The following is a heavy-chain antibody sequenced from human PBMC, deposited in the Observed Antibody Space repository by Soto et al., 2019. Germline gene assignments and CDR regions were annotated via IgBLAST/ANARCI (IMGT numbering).Heavy chain of an antibody. CDR3: ARGGRYSSSEVAY. CDR2: VNGDGSST. Sequence: EVQLVESGGGLVQPGGSLRLSCAASGFTFSSYWMHWVRQAPGEGLVWVSRVNGDGSSTSYADSVKGRFIISRDNAKSKLYQQLNSPRVEHTAVYYCARGGRYSSSEVAYWCRGTLVTVS. V-gene: IGHV3-74*01. D-gene: IGHD6-6*01. J-gene: IGHJ4*02. CDR1: GFTFSSYW.